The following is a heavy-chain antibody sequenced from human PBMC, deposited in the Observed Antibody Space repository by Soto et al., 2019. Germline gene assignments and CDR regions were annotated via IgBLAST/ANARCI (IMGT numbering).Heavy chain of an antibody. CDR2: LNSDGSST. CDR3: ARDNWRHFDY. Sequence: EVQLVESGGGLVQPGGSLRLSCAASGFTFSSYWMHWVRQAPGKGLVWVSRLNSDGSSTSYADSVKGRFTISRDIAKNTLYLQMNSLRAEDTAVYYCARDNWRHFDYWGQGTLVTVSS. J-gene: IGHJ4*02. V-gene: IGHV3-74*01. CDR1: GFTFSSYW. D-gene: IGHD1-20*01.